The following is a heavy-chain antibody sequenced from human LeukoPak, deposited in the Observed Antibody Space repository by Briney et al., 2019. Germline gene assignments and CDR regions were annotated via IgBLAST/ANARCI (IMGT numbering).Heavy chain of an antibody. CDR1: GGTFSSYA. Sequence: ASVKVSCKASGGTFSSYAISWVRQAPGQGLEWMGGIIPIFGTANYAQKFQGRVTITADESTCTAYMELSSLRSEDTAVYYCARGRREDIVVVVAMYYFDYWGQGTLVTVSS. D-gene: IGHD2-15*01. CDR3: ARGRREDIVVVVAMYYFDY. CDR2: IIPIFGTA. V-gene: IGHV1-69*13. J-gene: IGHJ4*02.